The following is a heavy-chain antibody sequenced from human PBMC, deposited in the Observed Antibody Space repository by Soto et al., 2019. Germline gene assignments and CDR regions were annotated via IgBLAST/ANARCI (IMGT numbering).Heavy chain of an antibody. CDR2: IIPIFGTA. D-gene: IGHD3-3*01. V-gene: IGHV1-69*13. CDR3: ARVPRPNYDFWSGYSNWFDP. J-gene: IGHJ5*02. Sequence: SVKVSCKASGGTFSSYAISWVRQAPGQGLEWMGGIIPIFGTANYAQKFQGRVTITADESTSTAYMELSSLRSEDTAVYYCARVPRPNYDFWSGYSNWFDPWGQGTLVTVSS. CDR1: GGTFSSYA.